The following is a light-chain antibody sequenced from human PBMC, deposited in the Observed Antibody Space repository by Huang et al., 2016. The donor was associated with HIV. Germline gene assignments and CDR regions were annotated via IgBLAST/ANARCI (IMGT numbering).Light chain of an antibody. J-gene: IGKJ5*01. CDR2: GAS. CDR1: QSISSN. Sequence: EIVMTQSPATLSVSPGEGATLSCRASQSISSNLAWYQQKSGQAPRLLIYGASTRATDSPARFSGSGSGTEFTLTISSLQSEDFALYYCQQYNNWPPAITVGQGTRLEIK. CDR3: QQYNNWPPAIT. V-gene: IGKV3-15*01.